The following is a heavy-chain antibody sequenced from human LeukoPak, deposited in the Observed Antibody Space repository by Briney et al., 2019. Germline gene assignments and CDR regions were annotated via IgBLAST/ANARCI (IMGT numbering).Heavy chain of an antibody. D-gene: IGHD6-13*01. CDR1: GYTFTGYY. CDR3: ARATSSWYGIAFDY. V-gene: IGHV1-2*02. J-gene: IGHJ4*02. Sequence: ASVKVSCKASGYTFTGYYKHWVRQAPGQGLEWMGWINPNSGGTNYAQKFQGRVTMTRDTSISTAYMELSRLRSDDTAVYYCARATSSWYGIAFDYWGQGTLVTVSS. CDR2: INPNSGGT.